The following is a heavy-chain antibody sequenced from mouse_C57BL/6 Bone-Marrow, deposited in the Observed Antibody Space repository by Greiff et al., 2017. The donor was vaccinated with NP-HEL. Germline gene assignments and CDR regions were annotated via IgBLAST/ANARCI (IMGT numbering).Heavy chain of an antibody. Sequence: VQLQQPGAELVKPGASVKLSCKASGYTFTSYWMHWVKQRPGQGLEWIGMIHPNSGSTNYNEKFKSKATLTVDKSSSTAYMQLSSLTSEDSAVYYCARWYYGSSYNWFAYWGQGTLVTVSA. D-gene: IGHD1-1*01. CDR3: ARWYYGSSYNWFAY. J-gene: IGHJ3*01. CDR2: IHPNSGST. V-gene: IGHV1-64*01. CDR1: GYTFTSYW.